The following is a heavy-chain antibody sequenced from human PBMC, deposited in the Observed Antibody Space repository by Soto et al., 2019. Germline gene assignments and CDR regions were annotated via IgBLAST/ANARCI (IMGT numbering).Heavy chain of an antibody. CDR1: GYSFTSYW. Sequence: GESLKISCKGSGYSFTSYWIGWVRQMPGKGLEWMGIIYPSDSDTRYSPSFQGQVTISADKSISTAYLQWSSLKASDTAMYYCARQSSGYDLDYYYYGMDVWGQGTTVTVSS. CDR3: ARQSSGYDLDYYYYGMDV. CDR2: IYPSDSDT. J-gene: IGHJ6*02. D-gene: IGHD5-12*01. V-gene: IGHV5-51*01.